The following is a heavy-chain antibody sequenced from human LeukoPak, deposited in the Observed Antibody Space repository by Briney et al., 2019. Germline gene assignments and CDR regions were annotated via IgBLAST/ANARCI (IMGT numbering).Heavy chain of an antibody. CDR2: INPNSGGT. CDR1: GYTFINYG. J-gene: IGHJ4*02. V-gene: IGHV1-2*02. D-gene: IGHD3-16*01. Sequence: ASVKVSCKASGYTFINYGISWVRQAPGQGLEWMGWINPNSGGTNYAQKFQGRVTMTRDTSISTAYMELSRLRSDDTAVYYCARKALGGGFDYWGQGTLVTVSS. CDR3: ARKALGGGFDY.